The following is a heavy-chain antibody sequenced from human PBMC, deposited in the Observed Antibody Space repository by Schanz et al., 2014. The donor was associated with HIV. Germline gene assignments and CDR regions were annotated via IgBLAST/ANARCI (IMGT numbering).Heavy chain of an antibody. J-gene: IGHJ5*01. V-gene: IGHV1-46*01. Sequence: QVQLVQSGAEVKKPGSSVKVSCKASGGAFSSYAISWVRRAPGQGLEWLGIINPSSGETTFAQRFQGRVTLTRDTSTRVVYMEVSGLTYEDTALYYCARDRIYDFWSGYLDSWGQGTQVTVAS. CDR3: ARDRIYDFWSGYLDS. CDR2: INPSSGET. D-gene: IGHD3-3*01. CDR1: GGAFSSYA.